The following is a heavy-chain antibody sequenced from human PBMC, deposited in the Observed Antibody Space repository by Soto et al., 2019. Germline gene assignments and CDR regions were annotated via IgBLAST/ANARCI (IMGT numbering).Heavy chain of an antibody. J-gene: IGHJ4*02. Sequence: GGSLRLSCAASGFTFSSYAMHWVRQAPGKGLEYVSAISSNGGSTYYADSVKGRFTISRDNSKNTLYLQMGSLRAEDMAVYYCAREPYYYDSSGYPTGSGYFAYWXQGTLVTVSS. CDR1: GFTFSSYA. CDR3: AREPYYYDSSGYPTGSGYFAY. D-gene: IGHD3-22*01. CDR2: ISSNGGST. V-gene: IGHV3-64*02.